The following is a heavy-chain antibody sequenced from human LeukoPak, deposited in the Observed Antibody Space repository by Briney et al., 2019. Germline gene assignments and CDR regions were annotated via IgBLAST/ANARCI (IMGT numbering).Heavy chain of an antibody. D-gene: IGHD5-12*01. CDR3: ARDRGSGYDSTYFDY. V-gene: IGHV3-66*02. Sequence: GGSLRLSCAASGFTVSSNYMSWVRKAPGKGLEWVSVIYSGGSTYYADSVKGRFTISRDNSKNTLYLQMNSLRAEDTAVYYCARDRGSGYDSTYFDYWGQGTLVTVSS. CDR2: IYSGGST. J-gene: IGHJ4*02. CDR1: GFTVSSNY.